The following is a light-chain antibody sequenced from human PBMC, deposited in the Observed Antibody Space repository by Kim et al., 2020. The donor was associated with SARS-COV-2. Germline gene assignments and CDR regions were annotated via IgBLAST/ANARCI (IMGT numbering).Light chain of an antibody. CDR1: SRRSND. CDR3: NSRDSNENVF. Sequence: VALGKTGRITCQGDSRRSNDATWYQQKPGQAPILVIYGKNNRPAGIPDRFSGSSSGNTASLTITGTQAGDEADYYCNSRDSNENVFFGGGTQLTVL. J-gene: IGLJ2*01. V-gene: IGLV3-19*01. CDR2: GKN.